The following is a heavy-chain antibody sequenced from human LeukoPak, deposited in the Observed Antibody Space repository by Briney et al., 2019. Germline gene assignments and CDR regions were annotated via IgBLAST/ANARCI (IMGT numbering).Heavy chain of an antibody. D-gene: IGHD2-2*01. CDR1: GGSFSGYY. J-gene: IGHJ5*02. Sequence: NPSETLSLTCAVYGGSFSGYYWSWIRQPPGKGLEWIGEINHSGSTNYNPSLKSRVTISVDTSKNQFSLKLSSVTAADTAVYYCARRPFYCSSTSCWFDPWGRGTLVTVSS. CDR3: ARRPFYCSSTSCWFDP. V-gene: IGHV4-34*01. CDR2: INHSGST.